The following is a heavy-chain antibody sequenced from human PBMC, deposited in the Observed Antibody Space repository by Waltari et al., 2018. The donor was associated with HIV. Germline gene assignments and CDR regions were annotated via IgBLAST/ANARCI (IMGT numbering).Heavy chain of an antibody. J-gene: IGHJ2*01. CDR2: VYISGSA. CDR3: ARGLDILTGYYHWFSDL. Sequence: QVQLQESGPGLVKPSQTLSITCTVSGGSITSCSHYWIWIRQPAGKGLEWIGRVYISGSANYNPSLRSRVTMSLDTSKNQFSLKLSSVTAADTAVYYCARGLDILTGYYHWFSDLWGRGTLVTVSS. CDR1: GGSITSCSHY. V-gene: IGHV4-61*02. D-gene: IGHD3-9*01.